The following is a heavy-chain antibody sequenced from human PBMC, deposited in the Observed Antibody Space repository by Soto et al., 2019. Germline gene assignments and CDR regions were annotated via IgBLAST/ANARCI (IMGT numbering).Heavy chain of an antibody. V-gene: IGHV3-23*01. D-gene: IGHD3-3*01. CDR3: AKDLVYDFWSGSGY. CDR2: ISGSGGST. J-gene: IGHJ4*02. Sequence: GGSLRLSCAASGFTFSSYAMSWVLQAPGKGLEWVSAISGSGGSTYYADSVKGRFTISRDNSKNTLYLQMNSLRAEDTAVYYCAKDLVYDFWSGSGYWGQGTLVTVSS. CDR1: GFTFSSYA.